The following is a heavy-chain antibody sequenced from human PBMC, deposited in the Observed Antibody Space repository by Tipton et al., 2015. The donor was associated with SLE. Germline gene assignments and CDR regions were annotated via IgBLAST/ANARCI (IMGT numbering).Heavy chain of an antibody. CDR2: IYYSGST. CDR3: ARVGPSRHVDH. J-gene: IGHJ4*02. CDR1: GGSISGYY. Sequence: TLSLTCTVSGGSISGYYGSWIRQPPGKGLEWIGYIYYSGSTNYNPSLKSRVTISVDTSKNQFSLKVNSVTAADTAVYYCARVGPSRHVDHWGQGTLVTVSS. V-gene: IGHV4-59*01.